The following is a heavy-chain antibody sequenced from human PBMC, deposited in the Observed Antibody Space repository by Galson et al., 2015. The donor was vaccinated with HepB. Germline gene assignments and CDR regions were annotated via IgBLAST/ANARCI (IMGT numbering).Heavy chain of an antibody. CDR2: IIPILGIA. J-gene: IGHJ3*02. D-gene: IGHD4-17*01. CDR3: AREGLSDYGYAFDI. CDR1: GGTFSSYA. Sequence: SVKVSCKASGGTFSSYAISWVRQAPGQGLEWMGRIIPILGIANYAQKFQGRVTITADKSTSTAYMELSSLRSEDTAVYYCAREGLSDYGYAFDIWGQGTMVTVSS. V-gene: IGHV1-69*04.